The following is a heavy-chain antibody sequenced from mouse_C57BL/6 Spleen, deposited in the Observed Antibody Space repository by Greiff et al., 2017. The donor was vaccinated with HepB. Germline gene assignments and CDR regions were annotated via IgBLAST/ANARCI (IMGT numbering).Heavy chain of an antibody. CDR2: IYPRDGST. D-gene: IGHD2-4*01. V-gene: IGHV1-78*01. CDR1: GYTFTDHT. Sequence: VKLQESAAELVKPGASVKISCKVSGYTFTDHTIHWMKQRPEQGLEWIGYIYPRDGSTKYNEKFKGKATLTADKSSSTAYMQLNSLTSEDSAVYFCARYYDVYWYFDVWGTGTTVTVSS. J-gene: IGHJ1*03. CDR3: ARYYDVYWYFDV.